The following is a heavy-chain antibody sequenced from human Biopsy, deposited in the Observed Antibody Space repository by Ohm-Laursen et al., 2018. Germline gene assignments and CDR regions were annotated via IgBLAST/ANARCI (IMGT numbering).Heavy chain of an antibody. CDR3: ARDLVDWTVPS. V-gene: IGHV1-69*06. CDR1: GGTFSNYG. Sequence: SSVKVSCKAPGGTFSNYGVNWVRQAPGQGLERLGGNIPILGTGNYAQKFQDRVTVAADTSTSTATMELRSLRSDDTAVYYCARDLVDWTVPSWGQGTLVIVSS. J-gene: IGHJ4*02. D-gene: IGHD3/OR15-3a*01. CDR2: NIPILGTG.